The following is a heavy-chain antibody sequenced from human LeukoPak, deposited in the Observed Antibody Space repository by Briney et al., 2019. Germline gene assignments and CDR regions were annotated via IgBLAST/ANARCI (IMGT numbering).Heavy chain of an antibody. CDR2: IIPIFSTA. Sequence: SVKVSCKASGGTFSSYAISWVRQAPGQGLEWMGGIIPIFSTANYAQKFQGRVTITADESTSTAYMELSSLRSEDTAVYYCARVPGIAVAGTTNWFDPWGQGTLVTVSS. CDR3: ARVPGIAVAGTTNWFDP. V-gene: IGHV1-69*13. J-gene: IGHJ5*02. D-gene: IGHD6-19*01. CDR1: GGTFSSYA.